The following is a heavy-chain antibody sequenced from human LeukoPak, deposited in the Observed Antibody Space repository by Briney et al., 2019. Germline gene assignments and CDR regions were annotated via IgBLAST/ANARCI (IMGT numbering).Heavy chain of an antibody. V-gene: IGHV3-30*02. J-gene: IGHJ6*03. CDR3: TTAGGYDRNNYYYYSYYMDV. Sequence: GGSLRLSCAASGFTFSSYGMHWVRQAPGRGLEWGAFIRYDGSNKYYADSAKGRFTISRDNSKNTLYLQSTRLRAEDTAVYYCTTAGGYDRNNYYYYSYYMDVWGKGTTVTISS. CDR1: GFTFSSYG. D-gene: IGHD5-12*01. CDR2: IRYDGSNK.